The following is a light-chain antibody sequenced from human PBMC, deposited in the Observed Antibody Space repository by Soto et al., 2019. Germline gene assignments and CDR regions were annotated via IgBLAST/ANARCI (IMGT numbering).Light chain of an antibody. CDR1: QSVSSY. CDR2: DAS. V-gene: IGKV3-11*01. Sequence: EIVLTQSPATLSLSPGERATLSCRASQSVSSYLAWYQQKPSRAPRLLIYDASNRATGIPARFSGSGSGTDFTLTISSLEPEDFAVYYCQQRSNWVYTFGQGTKLEIK. CDR3: QQRSNWVYT. J-gene: IGKJ2*01.